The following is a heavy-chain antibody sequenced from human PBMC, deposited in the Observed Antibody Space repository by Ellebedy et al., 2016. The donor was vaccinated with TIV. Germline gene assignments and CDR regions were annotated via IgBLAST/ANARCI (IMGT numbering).Heavy chain of an antibody. CDR2: IQTDGTT. D-gene: IGHD4-23*01. CDR1: GFAMSSNF. Sequence: GESLKISCAVSGFAMSSNFMSWVRQSPEKGLEWVSVIQTDGTTYYADSVKGRFTISRHISRSTLFLEMNSLRIEDSAVYYCVTHDYGGDWGQGTLVTVSS. J-gene: IGHJ4*02. CDR3: VTHDYGGD. V-gene: IGHV3-53*04.